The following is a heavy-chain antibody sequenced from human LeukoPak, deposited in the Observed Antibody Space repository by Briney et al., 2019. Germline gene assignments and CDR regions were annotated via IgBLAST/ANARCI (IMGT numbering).Heavy chain of an antibody. J-gene: IGHJ3*02. D-gene: IGHD3-3*01. CDR3: AKDLNRNDFWSGRDAFDI. Sequence: PGGSLRLSCAASGFTFSTHAMSWVRQAPGKGLEWVSAISGSGGGSTYYADSVKGRFTISRDNSKNTLYLQMNSLRAEDTAVYYCAKDLNRNDFWSGRDAFDIWGQGTMVTVSS. V-gene: IGHV3-23*01. CDR2: ISGSGGGST. CDR1: GFTFSTHA.